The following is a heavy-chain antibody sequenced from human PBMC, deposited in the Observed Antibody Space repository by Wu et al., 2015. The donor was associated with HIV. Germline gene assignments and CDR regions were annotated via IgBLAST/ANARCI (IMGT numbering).Heavy chain of an antibody. J-gene: IGHJ3*02. V-gene: IGHV1-69*13. D-gene: IGHD5-18*01. CDR1: GGTFSSYA. CDR3: ARDSRAVDTAMVNDGDDAFDI. Sequence: QVQLVQSGAEVKKPGSSVKVSCKASGGTFSSYAISWVRQAPGQGLEWMGRIIPIFGTANYAQKFQGRVTITADESTSTAYMELSSLRSEDTAVYYCARDSRAVDTAMVNDGDDAFDIWGQGTMVTVSS. CDR2: IIPIFGTA.